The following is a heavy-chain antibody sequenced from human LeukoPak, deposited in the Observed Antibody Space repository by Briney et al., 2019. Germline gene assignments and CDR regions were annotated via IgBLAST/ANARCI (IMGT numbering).Heavy chain of an antibody. V-gene: IGHV3-48*03. D-gene: IGHD3-10*01. J-gene: IGHJ4*02. CDR2: ISSSGSTI. CDR1: GFTFSSYE. CDR3: AKELIVWFGELSPLDY. Sequence: GGSLRLSCAASGFTFSSYEMNWVRQAPGKGLEWVSYISSSGSTIYYADSVKGRFTISRVNAKNSLYLQMNSLRAEDTAVYYCAKELIVWFGELSPLDYWGQGTLVTVSS.